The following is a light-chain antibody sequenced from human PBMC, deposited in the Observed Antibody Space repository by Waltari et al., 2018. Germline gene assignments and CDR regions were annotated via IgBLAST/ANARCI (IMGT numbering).Light chain of an antibody. Sequence: DIQMTQSPSSLSASVGDTVTITCRASQAMSSYLNWFQQKPGKAPKLLIYAATTLQSGVPSRFSGYGSGTDFTLTISSLQPEDFASYYCLHHNSFPYSFGQGTKVEIK. CDR3: LHHNSFPYS. CDR1: QAMSSY. CDR2: AAT. V-gene: IGKV1-17*01. J-gene: IGKJ2*03.